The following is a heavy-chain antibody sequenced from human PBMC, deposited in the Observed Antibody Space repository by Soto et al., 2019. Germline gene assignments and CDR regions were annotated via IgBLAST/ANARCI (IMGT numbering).Heavy chain of an antibody. CDR2: MYYSGST. J-gene: IGHJ5*02. CDR3: ARLHCNSPNCVPLDP. CDR1: GGSISSGTYY. V-gene: IGHV4-39*01. D-gene: IGHD2-2*01. Sequence: SETLSLTCTVSGGSISSGTYYWGWIRQPPGKGLEWIGSMYYSGSTSYNPSLKSRVTMSVDTSKNQLSLRLSSVTAADTAVYYCARLHCNSPNCVPLDPWGQGTLVTVSS.